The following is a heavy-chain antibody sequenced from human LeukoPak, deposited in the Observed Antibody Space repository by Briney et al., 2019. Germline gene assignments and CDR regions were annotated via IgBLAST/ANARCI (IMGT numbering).Heavy chain of an antibody. V-gene: IGHV3-15*01. J-gene: IGHJ6*03. D-gene: IGHD6-13*01. CDR1: GFTFSNAW. CDR3: TTDLAGAAAGYYYYYMDV. CDR2: IKSKTDGGTT. Sequence: GGSLRLSRAASGFTFSNAWMSWVRQAPGKGLEWVGRIKSKTDGGTTDYAAPVNGRFTISRDDSKNTLYLQMNSLKTEDTAVYYCTTDLAGAAAGYYYYYMDVWGKGTTVTVSS.